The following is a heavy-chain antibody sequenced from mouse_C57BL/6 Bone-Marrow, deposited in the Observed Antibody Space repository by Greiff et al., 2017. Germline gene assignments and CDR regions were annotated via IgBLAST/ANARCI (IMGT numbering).Heavy chain of an antibody. J-gene: IGHJ2*01. V-gene: IGHV1-26*01. Sequence: EVQLQQSGPELVKPGASVKISCKASGYTFTDYYMNWVKQSHGKSLEWIGDINPNNGGTSYNQKVKGKATLTVDKSSSTAYMELRSLTSEDSAVYYCARPSTVGAPGDYWGQGTTLTVSS. CDR2: INPNNGGT. CDR3: ARPSTVGAPGDY. D-gene: IGHD1-1*01. CDR1: GYTFTDYY.